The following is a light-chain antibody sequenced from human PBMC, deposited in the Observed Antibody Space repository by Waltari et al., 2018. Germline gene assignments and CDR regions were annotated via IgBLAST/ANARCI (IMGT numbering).Light chain of an antibody. CDR1: QGISTW. Sequence: DIQMTQSPSSLSASVGDRVTITCRASQGISTWFAWYQQKPAKAPKPLISDASSLQSGVPSRVSGRGSGTDFTLTISSLQPEDCATYYGQQYDSNPFTFGPGTKVDIK. CDR3: QQYDSNPFT. J-gene: IGKJ3*01. V-gene: IGKV1D-16*01. CDR2: DAS.